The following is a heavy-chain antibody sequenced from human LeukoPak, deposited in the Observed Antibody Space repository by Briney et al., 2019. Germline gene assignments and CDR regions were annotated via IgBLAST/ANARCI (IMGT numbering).Heavy chain of an antibody. CDR3: AKGPVYSSGSEHDY. CDR1: GFTFSSYA. Sequence: GGSLRLSCAASGFTFSSYAMSWVRQAPGEGLEWVSAISGSGGSTYYADSAKGRFTISRDNSKNTLYLQMNSLRAEDTAVYYCAKGPVYSSGSEHDYWGQGTLVTVSS. CDR2: ISGSGGST. J-gene: IGHJ4*02. V-gene: IGHV3-23*01. D-gene: IGHD6-19*01.